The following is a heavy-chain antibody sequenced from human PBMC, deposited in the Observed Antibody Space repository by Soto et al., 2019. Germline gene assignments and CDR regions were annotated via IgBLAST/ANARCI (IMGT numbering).Heavy chain of an antibody. CDR1: GDSVSSNSAA. J-gene: IGHJ5*02. V-gene: IGHV6-1*01. D-gene: IGHD2-2*02. CDR2: TYYRSKWYN. CDR3: AREGVVVVAAAIRWFDP. Sequence: SQTLSLTCAISGDSVSSNSAAWNWIRQSPSRGRECLGRTYYRSKWYNDYAVSVKSRITINPDTSKNQGALQLNSVAPEDTAVYYWAREGVVVVAAAIRWFDPWGQGTLVTVSS.